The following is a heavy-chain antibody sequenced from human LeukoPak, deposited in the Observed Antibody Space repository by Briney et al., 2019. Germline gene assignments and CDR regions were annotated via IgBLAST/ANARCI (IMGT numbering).Heavy chain of an antibody. CDR1: GFTFSSYA. Sequence: GGSLRLSCAASGFTFSSYAMSWVRQAPEKGLEWVSSIRVSGGSTYYSESVRGRFTISGDNSKITLFLQMNSLRAEDTAVYYCAKVLGNWYFDLWGRGTLVTVSS. V-gene: IGHV3-23*01. CDR3: AKVLGNWYFDL. J-gene: IGHJ2*01. CDR2: IRVSGGST.